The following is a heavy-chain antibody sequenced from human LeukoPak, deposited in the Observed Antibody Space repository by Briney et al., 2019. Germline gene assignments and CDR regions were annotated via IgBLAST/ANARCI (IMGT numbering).Heavy chain of an antibody. CDR3: ARDGDYYDSSGVYFDY. Sequence: ASVKVSCKASGGTFSSYTISWVRQAPGQGLEWMGRIIPILGIGNYAQKFQGRVTITADKSTSTAYMELSSLRSEDTAVYYCARDGDYYDSSGVYFDYWGQGTLVTVSS. D-gene: IGHD3-22*01. CDR2: IIPILGIG. CDR1: GGTFSSYT. V-gene: IGHV1-69*04. J-gene: IGHJ4*02.